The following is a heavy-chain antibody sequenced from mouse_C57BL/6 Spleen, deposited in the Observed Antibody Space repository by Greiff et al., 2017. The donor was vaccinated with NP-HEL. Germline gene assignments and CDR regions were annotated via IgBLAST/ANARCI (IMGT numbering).Heavy chain of an antibody. V-gene: IGHV1-52*01. D-gene: IGHD2-3*01. CDR3: ARGGYDYFDY. CDR2: IDPSDSET. Sequence: QVQLQQPGAELVRPGSSVKLSCKASGYTFTSYWMHWVKQRPIQGLEWIGNIDPSDSETHYNQKFKDKATLTVDKSSSTAYMQLSSLTSEDAAVYYCARGGYDYFDYWGQGTTLTVAS. CDR1: GYTFTSYW. J-gene: IGHJ2*01.